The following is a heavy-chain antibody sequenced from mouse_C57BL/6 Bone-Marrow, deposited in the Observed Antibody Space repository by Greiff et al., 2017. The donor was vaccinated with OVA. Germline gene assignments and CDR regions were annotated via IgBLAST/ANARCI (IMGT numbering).Heavy chain of an antibody. CDR1: GFTFSSYA. CDR3: ARGLGYDYDY. V-gene: IGHV5-4*01. CDR2: ISDGGSYT. Sequence: EVQGVESGGGLVKPGGSLKLSCAASGFTFSSYAMSWVRQTPEKRLEWVATISDGGSYTYYPDNVKGRFTISRDNAKNNLYLQMSHLKSEDTAMYYCARGLGYDYDYWGQGTTLTVSS. J-gene: IGHJ2*01. D-gene: IGHD2-4*01.